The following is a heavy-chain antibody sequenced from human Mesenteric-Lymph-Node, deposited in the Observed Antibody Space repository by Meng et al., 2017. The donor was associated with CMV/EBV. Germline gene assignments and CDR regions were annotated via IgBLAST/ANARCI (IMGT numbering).Heavy chain of an antibody. J-gene: IGHJ4*02. CDR1: GYTFTSYY. V-gene: IGHV1-46*01. D-gene: IGHD2-15*01. CDR3: AREGAMVAATLGY. Sequence: ASVKVSCKASGYTFTSYYMHWVRQAPGQGLEWMGIINPSGGSTSYAQKFQGRVTMTRDTSISTSYMELSRLRSDDTAVYYCAREGAMVAATLGYWGQGTLVTVSS. CDR2: INPSGGST.